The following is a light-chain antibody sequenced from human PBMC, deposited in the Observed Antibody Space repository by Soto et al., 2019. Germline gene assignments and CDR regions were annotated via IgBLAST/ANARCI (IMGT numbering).Light chain of an antibody. CDR2: EVR. CDR3: SPYTDRSPLV. V-gene: IGLV2-14*01. Sequence: QSALAQPASASGSAGQSITISCAGTMRDVGAYNLVSWYQQHPGTAPKLIIYEVRNRPSGIYSRFSGSMSGNTASLTSSWLQSEDEGQYYCSPYTDRSPLVFGGGNKVTVL. CDR1: MRDVGAYNL. J-gene: IGLJ3*02.